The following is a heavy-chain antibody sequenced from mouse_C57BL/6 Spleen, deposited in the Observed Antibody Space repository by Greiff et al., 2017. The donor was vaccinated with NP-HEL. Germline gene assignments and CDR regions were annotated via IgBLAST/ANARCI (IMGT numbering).Heavy chain of an antibody. CDR2: IVPGSGST. CDR1: GYTFTGYW. CDR3: AMDGTWFAY. V-gene: IGHV1-9*01. Sequence: QVQLQQSGAELMKPGASVKLSCKATGYTFTGYWIEWVKQRPGHGLEWIGGIVPGSGSTNYNEKFKGKATFTADTSSNTAYMQLSSLSTEASAYYCCAMDGTWFAYWGQGTLVTVSA. J-gene: IGHJ3*01.